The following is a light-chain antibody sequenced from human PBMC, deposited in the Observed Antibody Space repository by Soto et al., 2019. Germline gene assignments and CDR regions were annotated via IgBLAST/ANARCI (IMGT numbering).Light chain of an antibody. J-gene: IGLJ2*01. CDR2: AVN. CDR3: CSSASSYTSVV. V-gene: IGLV2-11*01. Sequence: QSALTQPRSVSGSPGQSVTISCTGTTSDVGGYNYVSWYQHHPGKAPKLIIYAVNNRPSGVPDRFSGSKSGNTASLIISGLQTEDEAHYYCCSSASSYTSVVFGGGTKVTVL. CDR1: TSDVGGYNY.